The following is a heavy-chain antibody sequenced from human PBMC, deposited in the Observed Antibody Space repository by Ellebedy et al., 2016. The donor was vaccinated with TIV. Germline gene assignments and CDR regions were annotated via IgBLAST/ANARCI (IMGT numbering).Heavy chain of an antibody. CDR1: DFTFNTYA. V-gene: IGHV3-30-3*01. D-gene: IGHD6-6*01. CDR2: LSHDGSNK. CDR3: ARDVESRSPSVLF. Sequence: GESLKISCTASDFTFNTYAVHWVRQAPGKGLEWVAVLSHDGSNKYYADSVKGRFTISRDNSKNTLYLQMNSLRTEDTAIYYCARDVESRSPSVLFWGQGTLVTVSS. J-gene: IGHJ4*02.